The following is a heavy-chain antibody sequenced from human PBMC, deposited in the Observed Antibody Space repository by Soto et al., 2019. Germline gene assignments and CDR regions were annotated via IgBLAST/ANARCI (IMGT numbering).Heavy chain of an antibody. CDR3: ARRGEAEDSSGYGDYYYYYGMDV. CDR1: GYSFTTYW. Sequence: GESLKISCQASGYSFTTYWIAWVRQMPGKGLEWMGIIYPGDFETRYSPSFQGQVTISADRSTSTAYLQWNSLKASDTAMYCCARRGEAEDSSGYGDYYYYYGMDVWGQGTTVTVSS. D-gene: IGHD3-22*01. CDR2: IYPGDFET. V-gene: IGHV5-51*01. J-gene: IGHJ6*02.